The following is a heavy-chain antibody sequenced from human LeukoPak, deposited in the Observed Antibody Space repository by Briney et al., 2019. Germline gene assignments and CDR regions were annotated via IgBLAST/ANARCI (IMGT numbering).Heavy chain of an antibody. CDR3: AKVPGLNGGGGGYYIDY. CDR1: RFTFSSYA. D-gene: IGHD3-16*01. CDR2: ISGGGGST. Sequence: GGSLRLSCAASRFTFSSYAMSWVRQAPGKGLEWVSGISGGGGSTYYADSVKGRFTISRDNSKNTLYLQMNSLRAGDTAVYYCAKVPGLNGGGGGYYIDYWGQGTLVTVSS. J-gene: IGHJ4*02. V-gene: IGHV3-23*01.